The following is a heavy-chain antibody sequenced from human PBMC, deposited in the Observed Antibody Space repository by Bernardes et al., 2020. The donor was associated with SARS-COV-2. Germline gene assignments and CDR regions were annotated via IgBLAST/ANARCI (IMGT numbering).Heavy chain of an antibody. CDR2: INPNSGGT. CDR3: ARVLRSIFGVVEMDV. V-gene: IGHV1-2*02. Sequence: ASVKVSCKASEYTFTGYYMHWVRQAPGQGLEWMGWINPNSGGTKYAQKFQGRVTMTRDTSISTAYMELSRLRSDDTAVYYCARVLRSIFGVVEMDVWGQGTTVTVSS. D-gene: IGHD3-3*01. CDR1: EYTFTGYY. J-gene: IGHJ6*02.